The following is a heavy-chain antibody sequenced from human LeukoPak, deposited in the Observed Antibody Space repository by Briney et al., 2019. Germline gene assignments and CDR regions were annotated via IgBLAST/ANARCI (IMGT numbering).Heavy chain of an antibody. CDR3: AKDRVKYSSSSDFDY. Sequence: PGGSLRLSCEASGFTFSSYAMSWVRQAPGKGLEWVSTITGRGGGTYYADSVKGRFTISRDNSMNTLYLQMNSLRVEDTALYYCAKDRVKYSSSSDFDYWGQGTLVTVSS. CDR1: GFTFSSYA. CDR2: ITGRGGGT. V-gene: IGHV3-23*01. J-gene: IGHJ4*02. D-gene: IGHD6-6*01.